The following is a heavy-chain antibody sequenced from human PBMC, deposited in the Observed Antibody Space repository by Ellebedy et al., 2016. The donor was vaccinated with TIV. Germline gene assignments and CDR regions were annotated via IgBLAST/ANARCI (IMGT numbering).Heavy chain of an antibody. Sequence: PGGSLRLSCAASGFTFSSYAMHWVRQAPGKGLEWVSRINSDGSRTNYADSVKGRFTISRDNAKNTLYVQMNSLRTEDTAVYYCARGDRAGTTRLVDYWGQGTLVTVSS. CDR2: INSDGSRT. J-gene: IGHJ4*02. V-gene: IGHV3-74*01. D-gene: IGHD1-7*01. CDR3: ARGDRAGTTRLVDY. CDR1: GFTFSSYA.